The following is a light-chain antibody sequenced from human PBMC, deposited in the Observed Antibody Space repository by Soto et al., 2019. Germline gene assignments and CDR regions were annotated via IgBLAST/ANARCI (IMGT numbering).Light chain of an antibody. J-gene: IGKJ3*01. CDR1: QGISSY. Sequence: IQLTQSPSSLSASVGDRVTITCRATQGISSYLAWYQQKPGKAPKLLIYAASTLQSGNPSRFTGSGSGTDFTLTISSLQPEEFGTYDCQQHNSYRFTVGPGTKVVIK. V-gene: IGKV1-9*01. CDR2: AAS. CDR3: QQHNSYRFT.